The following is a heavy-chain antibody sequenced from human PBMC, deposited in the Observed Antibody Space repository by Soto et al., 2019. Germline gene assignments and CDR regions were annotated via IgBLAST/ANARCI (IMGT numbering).Heavy chain of an antibody. CDR1: GYTFTSYY. D-gene: IGHD3-3*01. J-gene: IGHJ6*03. Sequence: GASVKVSCKASGYTFTSYYMHWVRQAPGQGLEWVGIINPSGGSTSYAQKFQGRVTMTRDTSTSTVYMELSSLRSEDTAVYYCARDQSLTIFGVVIKDYYYYYMDVWGKGTTVTVSS. CDR2: INPSGGST. V-gene: IGHV1-46*03. CDR3: ARDQSLTIFGVVIKDYYYYYMDV.